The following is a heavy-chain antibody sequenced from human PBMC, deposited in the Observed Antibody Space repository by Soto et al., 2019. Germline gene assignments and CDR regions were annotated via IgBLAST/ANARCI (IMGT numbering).Heavy chain of an antibody. CDR3: ARGRSVVVPAAIMSPGFEP. CDR1: GGSFSGYY. V-gene: IGHV4-34*01. J-gene: IGHJ5*02. Sequence: QVQLQQWGAGLLKPSETLSLTCAVYGGSFSGYYWSWIRQPPGKGLEWIGEINHSGITNYNPSLKGRVTISVDTSKNQFSLELGSVTAADTAVYYCARGRSVVVPAAIMSPGFEPWGQGTLVTVSS. D-gene: IGHD2-2*01. CDR2: INHSGIT.